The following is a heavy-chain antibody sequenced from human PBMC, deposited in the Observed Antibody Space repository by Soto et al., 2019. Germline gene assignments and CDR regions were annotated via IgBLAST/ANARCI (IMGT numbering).Heavy chain of an antibody. V-gene: IGHV3-13*01. CDR3: ARQLRYFDWPLGYGMDV. CDR2: IGTAGDT. CDR1: GFTFSSYD. J-gene: IGHJ6*02. Sequence: GGSLRLSCAASGFTFSSYDMHWVRQATGKGLEWVSAIGTAGDTYYPGSVKGRFTISRENAKNSLYLQMNSLRAEDTAVYYCARQLRYFDWPLGYGMDVWGQGTTVTVSS. D-gene: IGHD3-9*01.